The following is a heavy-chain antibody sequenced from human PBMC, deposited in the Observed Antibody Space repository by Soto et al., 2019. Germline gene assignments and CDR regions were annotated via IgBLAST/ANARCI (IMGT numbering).Heavy chain of an antibody. CDR2: ISYAGGNK. CDR1: GFTFSNFG. V-gene: IGHV3-30*18. Sequence: GGSLRLACAASGFTFSNFGMHWVRQAPGKGLEWVAFISYAGGNKYYADSVKGRFTISRDNSKTLYLLMNSLIREDTAVYYCAKAGGAGNFYYYGADVWVQGTTVTVSS. D-gene: IGHD3-16*01. J-gene: IGHJ6*02. CDR3: AKAGGAGNFYYYGADV.